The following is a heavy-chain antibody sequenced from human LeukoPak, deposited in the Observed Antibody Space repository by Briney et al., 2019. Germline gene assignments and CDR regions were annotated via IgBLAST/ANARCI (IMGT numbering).Heavy chain of an antibody. V-gene: IGHV4-4*02. CDR3: TRESGAFSPFGF. D-gene: IGHD1-26*01. J-gene: IGHJ4*02. CDR1: GGYITTTNW. Sequence: SETLSLTCAVSGGYITTTNWWSWVRQPPGKGLEWIGEVHLSGATNYNPSLESRVSMSIDKSKNHLSLEVTSVTAADTAIYYCTRESGAFSPFGFWGQGTLLTVSS. CDR2: VHLSGAT.